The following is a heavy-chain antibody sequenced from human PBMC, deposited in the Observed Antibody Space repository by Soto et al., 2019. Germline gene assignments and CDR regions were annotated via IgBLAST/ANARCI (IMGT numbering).Heavy chain of an antibody. CDR3: AREFYGSGRTRWFDP. CDR1: GGSISSYY. V-gene: IGHV4-59*01. Sequence: SETLSLTCTVSGGSISSYYWSWIRQPPGKGLEWIGYIYYSGSTNYNPSLKSRVTISVDTSKNQFSLKLSSVTAADTAVYYCAREFYGSGRTRWFDPWGQGTLVTVLL. J-gene: IGHJ5*02. D-gene: IGHD3-10*01. CDR2: IYYSGST.